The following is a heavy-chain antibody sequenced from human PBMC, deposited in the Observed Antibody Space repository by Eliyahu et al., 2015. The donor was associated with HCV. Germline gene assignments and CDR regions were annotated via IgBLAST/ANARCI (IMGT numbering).Heavy chain of an antibody. V-gene: IGHV3-73*01. Sequence: EVQLVESGGGLVQPGGSXKLSXAASGFXFXGSDMAWVRQASGKGVGWVGRVRTNAENYATAYAASVKGRFTISRDDSKNTAYLQMNSLQTEDTAVYFCTYYRREVTTDYYYGMDVWGQGTTVTVSS. CDR3: TYYRREVTTDYYYGMDV. CDR2: VRTNAENYAT. CDR1: GFXFXGSD. J-gene: IGHJ6*02. D-gene: IGHD4-11*01.